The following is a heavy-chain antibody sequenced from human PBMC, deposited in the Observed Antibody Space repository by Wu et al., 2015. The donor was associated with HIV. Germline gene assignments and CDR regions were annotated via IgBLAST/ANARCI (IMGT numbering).Heavy chain of an antibody. V-gene: IGHV1-69*13. CDR1: GYTFTSYG. J-gene: IGHJ3*02. D-gene: IGHD3-3*01. CDR3: ARSRNPDFWSGYSNAFDI. Sequence: QVQLVQSGAEVKKPGASVKVSCKASGYTFTSYGISWVRQAPGQGLEWMGWIIPIFGTANYAQNFQGQGRLMITSDESASTAYMELSSLRSDDTAVYYCARSRNPDFWSGYSNAFDIWGQGTMVTVS. CDR2: IIPIFGTA.